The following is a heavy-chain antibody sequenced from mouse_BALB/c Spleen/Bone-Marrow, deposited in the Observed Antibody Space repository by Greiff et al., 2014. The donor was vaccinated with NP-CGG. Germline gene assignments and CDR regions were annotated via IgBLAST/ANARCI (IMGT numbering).Heavy chain of an antibody. V-gene: IGHV5-4*02. Sequence: DVQLVESGGGLVKPGGSLKLSCAASGFTFSDYYMYWVRQTPEKRLEWVATISDGGRYTYYPDSVKGRFTISRDIAKNNLYLQMSSLKSEDTAMYYCARDRGVQGYAMDYWGQGTSVTVSS. J-gene: IGHJ4*01. CDR2: ISDGGRYT. CDR3: ARDRGVQGYAMDY. CDR1: GFTFSDYY. D-gene: IGHD2-14*01.